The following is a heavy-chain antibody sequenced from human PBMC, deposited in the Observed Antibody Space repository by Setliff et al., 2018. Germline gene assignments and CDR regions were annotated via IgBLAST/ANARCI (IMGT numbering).Heavy chain of an antibody. CDR2: INAGNGNT. CDR3: ARDGIAARPGADY. V-gene: IGHV1-3*01. CDR1: GYTFTSYA. Sequence: ASVKVSCKASGYTFTSYATHWVRQAPGQRLEWMGWINAGNGNTKYSQKFQGRVTITRDTSASTAYMELSSLRSEDTAVYYCARDGIAARPGADYWGQGTLVTVSS. D-gene: IGHD6-6*01. J-gene: IGHJ4*02.